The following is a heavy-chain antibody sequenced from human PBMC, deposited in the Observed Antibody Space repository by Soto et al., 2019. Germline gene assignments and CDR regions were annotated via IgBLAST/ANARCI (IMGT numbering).Heavy chain of an antibody. D-gene: IGHD5-12*01. CDR1: GGSFSGYY. V-gene: IGHV4-34*01. CDR3: ARGGDSGYAL. J-gene: IGHJ4*02. Sequence: PSETLSLTCAVYGGSFSGYYWSWIRQPPGKGLEWIGEINHRGSTKYNPSLKSRVTISIDTSKNQFSLKLSSVTAADTAVYYCARGGDSGYALWGQGTLVTVSS. CDR2: INHRGST.